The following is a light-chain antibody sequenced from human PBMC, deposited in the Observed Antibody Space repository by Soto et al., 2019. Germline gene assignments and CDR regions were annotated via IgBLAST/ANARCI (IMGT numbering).Light chain of an antibody. J-gene: IGLJ3*02. V-gene: IGLV2-14*03. CDR2: DVS. CDR3: SSYTTSNTVV. CDR1: SSDVGGYNY. Sequence: QSALTQPASVSGSPGQSIAISXTGTSSDVGGYNYVSWYQRHPGKTPKLIIYDVSNRPSGVSDRFSGSRSGNTASLTISGLQAEDEADYYCSSYTTSNTVVFGGGTKLTVL.